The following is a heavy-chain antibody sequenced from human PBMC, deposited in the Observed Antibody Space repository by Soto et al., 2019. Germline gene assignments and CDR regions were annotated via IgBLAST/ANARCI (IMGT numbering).Heavy chain of an antibody. Sequence: ASVKVSCKASGYTFTSYYMHWVRQAPGQGLEWMGIINPSGGSTSYAQKFQGRVTMTRDTSTSTVYMELSSLRSEDTAVYYCARLKYYYDSSGYYGMDVWGQGTTVTVSS. J-gene: IGHJ6*02. V-gene: IGHV1-46*01. D-gene: IGHD3-22*01. CDR3: ARLKYYYDSSGYYGMDV. CDR1: GYTFTSYY. CDR2: INPSGGST.